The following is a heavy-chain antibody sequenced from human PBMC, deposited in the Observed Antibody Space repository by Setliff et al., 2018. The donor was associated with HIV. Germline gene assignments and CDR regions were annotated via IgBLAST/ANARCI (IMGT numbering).Heavy chain of an antibody. CDR1: GGSFSVYY. J-gene: IGHJ4*02. Sequence: SETLSLTCAVYGGSFSVYYWSWIRQPPGKGLEWIGEINHSGITHYNPSLESRATISVDTSMNYLSLNLTSVTAADTAVYFCARDMMRWLVMVPGATRGYFDAWGQGALVTVSS. V-gene: IGHV4-34*01. D-gene: IGHD3-16*01. CDR2: INHSGIT. CDR3: ARDMMRWLVMVPGATRGYFDA.